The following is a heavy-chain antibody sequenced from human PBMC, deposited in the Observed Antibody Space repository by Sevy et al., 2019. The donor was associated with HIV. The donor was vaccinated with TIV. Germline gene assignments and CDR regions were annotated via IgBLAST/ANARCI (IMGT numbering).Heavy chain of an antibody. CDR1: GFALSNYYA. CDR2: ISDSGGNT. V-gene: IGHV3-23*01. Sequence: GGSLRLSCAASGFALSNYYAMHWVRQAPGKGLEWVSVISDSGGNTYYADSVKGRFTISRDNSRNTLYLQMNSLRAEDTAVYYCAKDPPTHNYYGSSGYFDNWGQGTLVTVSS. D-gene: IGHD3-22*01. J-gene: IGHJ5*02. CDR3: AKDPPTHNYYGSSGYFDN.